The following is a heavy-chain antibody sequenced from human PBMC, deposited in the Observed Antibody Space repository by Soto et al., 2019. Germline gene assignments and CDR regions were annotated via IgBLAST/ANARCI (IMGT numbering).Heavy chain of an antibody. J-gene: IGHJ4*02. CDR3: ATSLVTSRARVDY. V-gene: IGHV4-31*03. D-gene: IGHD1-26*01. CDR1: GGSIYTGGFY. Sequence: PSETLSLTCTVSGGSIYTGGFYWSWIRQLPGKGLEWLGYIYYTGSTQYTPSLKSRLSISTDTSDNQFSLRLNSVTAADTAVYYCATSLVTSRARVDYWGKGTPVTVSS. CDR2: IYYTGST.